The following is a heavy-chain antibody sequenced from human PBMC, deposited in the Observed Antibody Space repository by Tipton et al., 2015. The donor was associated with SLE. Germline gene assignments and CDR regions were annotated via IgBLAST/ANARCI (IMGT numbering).Heavy chain of an antibody. V-gene: IGHV3-23*01. CDR3: AKDSRPVEYSSLCFFGY. J-gene: IGHJ4*02. Sequence: GSLRLSCAASEFTFSRYAMSWVRQAPGKGLQWVSAISDSGSDTYYADSVKGRFTISRDNSKNTLYLQMNSLRAEDTAVYYCAKDSRPVEYSSLCFFGYWGGGTLGTVSS. CDR1: EFTFSRYA. CDR2: ISDSGSDT. D-gene: IGHD3-22*01.